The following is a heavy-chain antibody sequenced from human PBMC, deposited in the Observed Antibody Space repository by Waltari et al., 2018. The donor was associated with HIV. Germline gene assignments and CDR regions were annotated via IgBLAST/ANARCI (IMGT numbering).Heavy chain of an antibody. D-gene: IGHD5-18*01. CDR3: ASGYGGRNFDF. Sequence: QVKLVASGVGVVQPGSSVRLSCGASGFTFRKYGMHWVRQAQGKGLEWVAIIWYDGRNKFYADSVKGRFTISRDNSRNTVYLQMDSVRVDDTAVYYCASGYGGRNFDFWGPGTPVSVSS. CDR2: IWYDGRNK. CDR1: GFTFRKYG. V-gene: IGHV3-33*01. J-gene: IGHJ4*02.